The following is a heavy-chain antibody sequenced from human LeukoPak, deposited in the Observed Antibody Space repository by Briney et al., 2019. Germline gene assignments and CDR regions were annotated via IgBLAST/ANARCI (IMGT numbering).Heavy chain of an antibody. Sequence: GASVKVSCKASGYTFTTYNINWVRQAPGQGLEWMGWMNPNSGNTGYAQKFQGRVTITRNTSISTAYMELSSLRSEDTAVYYCARGGAYYDILTGYFLDAFDIWGQGTMVTVSS. CDR3: ARGGAYYDILTGYFLDAFDI. CDR1: GYTFTTYN. V-gene: IGHV1-8*03. D-gene: IGHD3-9*01. J-gene: IGHJ3*02. CDR2: MNPNSGNT.